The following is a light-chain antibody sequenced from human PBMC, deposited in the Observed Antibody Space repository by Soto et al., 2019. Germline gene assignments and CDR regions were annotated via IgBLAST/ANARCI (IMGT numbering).Light chain of an antibody. J-gene: IGLJ2*01. CDR1: SSDVGAYNH. CDR2: DVS. CDR3: SSYTSSSTLV. V-gene: IGLV2-11*01. Sequence: QSALTQPRSVSGSPGQSVTISCTGTSSDVGAYNHVSWYQQYPGKAPKLTIYDVSKRPSGVPDRFSGSKSGNTASLTISGLQAEDEADYYCSSYTSSSTLVFGGGTKLTVL.